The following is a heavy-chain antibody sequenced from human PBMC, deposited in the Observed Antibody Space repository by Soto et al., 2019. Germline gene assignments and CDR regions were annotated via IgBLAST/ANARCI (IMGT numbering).Heavy chain of an antibody. Sequence: QVQLVQSGAEVKKPGASVKVSCKASGYTFTSYDINWVRQATGQGLEWMGWMNPNSGNTGYAQKFQGRVTMTRNTSISTAYMELSILISEDTAVYYCARDHRLRGDYRYWGQGTLVTVSS. CDR1: GYTFTSYD. CDR3: ARDHRLRGDYRY. J-gene: IGHJ4*02. V-gene: IGHV1-8*01. CDR2: MNPNSGNT. D-gene: IGHD3-16*02.